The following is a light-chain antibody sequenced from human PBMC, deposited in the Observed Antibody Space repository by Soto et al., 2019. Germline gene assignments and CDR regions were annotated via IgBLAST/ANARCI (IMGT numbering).Light chain of an antibody. CDR2: NVI. CDR1: NSDVGGYNF. J-gene: IGLJ2*01. V-gene: IGLV2-14*03. CDR3: NSYTSSGSVV. Sequence: QSALTQPASVSGSPGRSITISCTGSNSDVGGYNFVSWYQQHPGKAPKLLIYNVINRPSGVSDRFSGSKPGNTASLTISGLQAEDEADYYCNSYTSSGSVVFGGGSKVTVL.